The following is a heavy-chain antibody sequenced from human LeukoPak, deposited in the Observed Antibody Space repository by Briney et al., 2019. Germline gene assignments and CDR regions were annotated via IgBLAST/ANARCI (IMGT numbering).Heavy chain of an antibody. J-gene: IGHJ4*02. D-gene: IGHD2-21*02. Sequence: GGSLRLSCAASGFIVSSSYMSWVRQTPGKGLGWVSTFERGGHTAYADSVKGRFTISRDVSENTIYLQMNSLRVEETAVYYCAKGDTDCTCPGYWGQGTLVTVSS. CDR1: GFIVSSSY. V-gene: IGHV3-53*01. CDR3: AKGDTDCTCPGY. CDR2: FERGGHT.